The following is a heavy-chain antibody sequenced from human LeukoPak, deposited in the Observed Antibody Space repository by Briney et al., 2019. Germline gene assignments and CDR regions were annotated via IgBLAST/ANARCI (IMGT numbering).Heavy chain of an antibody. Sequence: GESLKISCKGSGYSFTSYWIGWVRQMPGKGLEWMGIIYPGDSDTRYSPSFQGQVTMSADKFITTAYLQWSSLKASDTAMYYCARRYSTSSGASDAFDIWGQGTMVTVSS. D-gene: IGHD6-6*01. V-gene: IGHV5-51*01. CDR1: GYSFTSYW. J-gene: IGHJ3*02. CDR2: IYPGDSDT. CDR3: ARRYSTSSGASDAFDI.